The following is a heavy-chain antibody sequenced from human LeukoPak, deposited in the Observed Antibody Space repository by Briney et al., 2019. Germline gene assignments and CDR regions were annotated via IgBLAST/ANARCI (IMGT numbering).Heavy chain of an antibody. D-gene: IGHD6-13*01. CDR1: GFTFSSYS. V-gene: IGHV3-21*04. CDR2: ISSSSSYI. J-gene: IGHJ4*02. Sequence: GGSLRLSCAASGFTFSSYSMNWVRQAPGKGLEWVSSISSSSSYIYYADSVKGRFTISRDNAKNSLYLQMNSLRAEDTAVYYCARDVAAAGSFDYWGQGTLVTVSS. CDR3: ARDVAAAGSFDY.